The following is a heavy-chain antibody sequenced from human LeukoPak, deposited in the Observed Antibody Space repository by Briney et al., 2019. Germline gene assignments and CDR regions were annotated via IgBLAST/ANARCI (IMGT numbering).Heavy chain of an antibody. CDR2: IRSKTDGGET. D-gene: IGHD3-3*01. CDR1: GFTFNNAW. J-gene: IGHJ4*02. V-gene: IGHV3-15*01. CDR3: TPANALRKSKLRL. Sequence: GGSLRLSCAASGFTFNNAWMSWVRQAPGKGLEWVARIRSKTDGGETDYAAPVKDRFTISRDDSKSTLYLQMNSLNTEDTAVYYCTPANALRKSKLRLWGQGTLVTVSS.